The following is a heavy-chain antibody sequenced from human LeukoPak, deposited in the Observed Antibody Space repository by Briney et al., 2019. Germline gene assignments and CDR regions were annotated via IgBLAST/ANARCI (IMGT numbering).Heavy chain of an antibody. Sequence: SGGSLRLSCAASGFTFSTYAMSWVRQAPGKGLEWVSAISGSGGSTYYADSVKGRFTISRDNSKNTLYLQLNGLTTEDTALYYCARDFWWLPDYWGQGTLVTVSS. D-gene: IGHD3-3*01. CDR2: ISGSGGST. CDR1: GFTFSTYA. V-gene: IGHV3-23*01. CDR3: ARDFWWLPDY. J-gene: IGHJ4*02.